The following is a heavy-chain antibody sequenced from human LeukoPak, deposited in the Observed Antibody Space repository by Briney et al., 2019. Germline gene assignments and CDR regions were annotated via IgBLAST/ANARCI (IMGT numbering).Heavy chain of an antibody. CDR1: GFTFSSYW. CDR2: IKQDGSEK. D-gene: IGHD3-10*01. Sequence: GGSLRLSCAASGFTFSSYWMSWVRQAPGKGLEWVANIKQDGSEKYYVDSVKGRFTISRDNAKNSLYLQMNSLRAEDTAVYYCASLWFGELFGFDYWGQGTLVTVSS. CDR3: ASLWFGELFGFDY. J-gene: IGHJ4*02. V-gene: IGHV3-7*01.